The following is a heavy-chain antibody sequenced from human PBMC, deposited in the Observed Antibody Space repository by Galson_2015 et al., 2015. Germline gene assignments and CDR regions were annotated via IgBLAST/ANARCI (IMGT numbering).Heavy chain of an antibody. V-gene: IGHV3-23*01. CDR2: ISGSGGST. CDR1: GFTFSSYA. Sequence: SLRLSCAASGFTFSSYAMSWVRQAPGKGLEWVSAISGSGGSTYYADSVKGRSTISRDNSKNTLYLQMNSLRAEDTAVYYCAKDSSRRTNYFDYWGQGTLVTVSS. J-gene: IGHJ4*02. CDR3: AKDSSRRTNYFDY.